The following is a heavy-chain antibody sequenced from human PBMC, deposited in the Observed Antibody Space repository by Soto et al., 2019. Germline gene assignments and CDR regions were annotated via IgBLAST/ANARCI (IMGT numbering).Heavy chain of an antibody. J-gene: IGHJ6*02. CDR3: AVVRPGYYYALDV. Sequence: QLQLQESGSGLVKSSQTLSLTCAVSGGSVSSGGYSWNWIRQPPGKGLEWIGYIYHSGSTYYNPSLKSRVTISVDRFKNQFSLKLCSVTAADTAVYYCAVVRPGYYYALDVWGRGTTVTVSS. D-gene: IGHD2-15*01. V-gene: IGHV4-30-2*01. CDR1: GGSVSSGGYS. CDR2: IYHSGST.